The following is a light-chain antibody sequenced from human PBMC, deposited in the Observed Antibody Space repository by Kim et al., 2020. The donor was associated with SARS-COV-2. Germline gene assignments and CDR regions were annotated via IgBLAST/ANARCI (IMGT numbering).Light chain of an antibody. CDR2: DAS. V-gene: IGKV3-11*01. J-gene: IGKJ4*01. CDR1: QSVGSY. Sequence: LSPGEGATLSCRASQSVGSYLAWYQQKPGRAPRLLIYDASNRATGIPARFSGSGSGTDFTLTIASLESEDFAIYYCQQRGNWPLTFGGGTKVDIK. CDR3: QQRGNWPLT.